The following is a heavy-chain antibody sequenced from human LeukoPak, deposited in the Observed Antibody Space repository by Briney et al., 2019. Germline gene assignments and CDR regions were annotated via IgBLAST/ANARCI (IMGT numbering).Heavy chain of an antibody. D-gene: IGHD1-7*01. J-gene: IGHJ6*02. CDR1: GFTFNYAW. CDR2: TVSEIDGGTT. V-gene: IGHV3-15*04. CDR3: TTDEDWNYARKDV. Sequence: GGSLRLPCAASGFTFNYAWMSWVRQVPGKGLEWVGQTVSEIDGGTTDYAAPVKGRFTISRDDSKSTLYLQMNSLKIEDTAVYYCTTDEDWNYARKDVWGQGATVIVSS.